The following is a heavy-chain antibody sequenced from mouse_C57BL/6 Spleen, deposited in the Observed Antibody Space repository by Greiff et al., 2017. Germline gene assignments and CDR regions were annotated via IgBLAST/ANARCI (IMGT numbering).Heavy chain of an antibody. V-gene: IGHV1-63*01. Sequence: QVQLQQSGAELVRPGTSVKMSCKASGYTFTNYWIGWAKQRPGHGLEWIGDIYPGGGYTNYNEKFKGKATLTADKSSSTAYMQVSSLTSEDSAIYYCARSHYYGSTPYYFDDWGQGTTLTVSS. D-gene: IGHD1-1*01. J-gene: IGHJ2*01. CDR2: IYPGGGYT. CDR3: ARSHYYGSTPYYFDD. CDR1: GYTFTNYW.